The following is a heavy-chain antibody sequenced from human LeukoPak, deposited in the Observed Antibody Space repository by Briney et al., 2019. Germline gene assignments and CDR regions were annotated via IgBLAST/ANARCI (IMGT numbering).Heavy chain of an antibody. D-gene: IGHD5-18*01. CDR2: IYYSGST. CDR3: ARLGDTAMATGLS. CDR1: GGSISSYY. Sequence: SETLSLTCTVSGGSISSYYWGWIRQPPGKGLEWIGSIYYSGSTYYNPSLKSRVTISVDTSKNQFSLKLSSVTAADTAVYYCARLGDTAMATGLSWGQGTLVTVSS. J-gene: IGHJ5*02. V-gene: IGHV4-39*01.